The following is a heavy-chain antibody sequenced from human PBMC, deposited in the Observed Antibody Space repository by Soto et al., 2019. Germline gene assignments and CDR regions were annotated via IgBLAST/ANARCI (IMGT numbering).Heavy chain of an antibody. D-gene: IGHD4-4*01. CDR2: IKRDASEK. J-gene: IGHJ6*02. CDR1: GFTFSGYW. Sequence: EEQLVESGGGLVQPGGSLRLSCAASGFTFSGYWMSWVRQAPGKGLEWVANIKRDASEKYYVDSVKVRFIISRDNAKTSVFLQMNSLRAEDTAVYYCARGSTVGHYFGLDVWGQGTTVTVSS. CDR3: ARGSTVGHYFGLDV. V-gene: IGHV3-7*03.